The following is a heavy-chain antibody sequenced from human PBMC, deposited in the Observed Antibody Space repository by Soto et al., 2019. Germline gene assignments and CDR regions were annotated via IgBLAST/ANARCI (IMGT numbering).Heavy chain of an antibody. J-gene: IGHJ4*02. CDR3: ARDWNDKKDY. CDR1: GFTVGSTY. CDR2: IYRAGST. Sequence: PGGSLRLSCAASGFTVGSTYMSWVRQAPGKGLEWVSVIYRAGSTYYADSVKGRFTISRDNSKNTLSLQMNSLRAEDTAVYYCARDWNDKKDYWGQGTLVTVSS. D-gene: IGHD1-1*01. V-gene: IGHV3-66*01.